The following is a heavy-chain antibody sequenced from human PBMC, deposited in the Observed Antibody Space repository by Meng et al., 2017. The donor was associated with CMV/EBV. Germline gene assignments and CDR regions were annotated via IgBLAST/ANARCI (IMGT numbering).Heavy chain of an antibody. J-gene: IGHJ6*02. Sequence: GESLKISCAASGFTFSSYGMHWVRQSPGKGLEWVAVISNDGNNKYYADSVKGRFTISRDNSKNTLYLQMNSLRAEDTAVYYCAREGTFGDFWSGYYSYYGMDVWGQGTTVTVSS. V-gene: IGHV3-30*03. CDR3: AREGTFGDFWSGYYSYYGMDV. CDR1: GFTFSSYG. D-gene: IGHD3-3*01. CDR2: ISNDGNNK.